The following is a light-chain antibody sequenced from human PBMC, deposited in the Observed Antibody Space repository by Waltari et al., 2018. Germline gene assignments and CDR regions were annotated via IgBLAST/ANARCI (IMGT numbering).Light chain of an antibody. CDR2: DVN. Sequence: QSALPQPPSASGSPGQSVTFSCTGASSDIGSTNHVSWYQHPPGAAPKLIISDVNKRTSGVPDRFSGSKSGNTASLTVSGLQPEDEANYYCNSYAFDNNWVFGGGTKVTVL. V-gene: IGLV2-8*01. CDR3: NSYAFDNNWV. CDR1: SSDIGSTNH. J-gene: IGLJ3*02.